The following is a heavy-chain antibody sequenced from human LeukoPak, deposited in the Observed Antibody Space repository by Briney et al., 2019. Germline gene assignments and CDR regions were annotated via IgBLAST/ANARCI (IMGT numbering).Heavy chain of an antibody. CDR2: INPNSGGT. CDR1: GYTFTGYY. D-gene: IGHD3-3*01. J-gene: IGHJ4*02. CDR3: ARDRVSDFWSGYFTEYFDY. V-gene: IGHV1-2*06. Sequence: GASVTVSCKASGYTFTGYYMHWVRQAPGQGLEWMGRINPNSGGTNYAQKFQGRVTMTRDTSISTAYMELSRLRSDDTAVYYCARDRVSDFWSGYFTEYFDYWGQGTLVTVSS.